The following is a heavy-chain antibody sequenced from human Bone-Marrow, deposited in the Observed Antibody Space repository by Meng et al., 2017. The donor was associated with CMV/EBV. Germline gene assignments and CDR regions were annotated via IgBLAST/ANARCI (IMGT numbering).Heavy chain of an antibody. V-gene: IGHV4-39*02. CDR2: IYYSGST. Sequence: GSLRLSCNVSGGTIISSSYYGGWIRQPPGKGLEWIGSIYYSGSTYYNPSLKSRVAISVDTSKNQFSLKLSSVTAADTAVYYCARDRTPDFDAFDIWGQGTMVTVSS. J-gene: IGHJ3*02. CDR3: ARDRTPDFDAFDI. CDR1: GGTIISSSYY. D-gene: IGHD4-23*01.